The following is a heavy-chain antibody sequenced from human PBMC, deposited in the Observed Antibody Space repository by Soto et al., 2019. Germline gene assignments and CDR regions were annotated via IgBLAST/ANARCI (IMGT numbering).Heavy chain of an antibody. D-gene: IGHD6-19*01. Sequence: ASVKVSCKASGYTFSSYDISWVRQAPGQGLEWMGWISVYNGNTNYAQKFQGRVTMTTDTSTSTAYMELRSLGFDDTAVYYCARQSHHVGFDYWGRGTLVTVSS. CDR1: GYTFSSYD. CDR2: ISVYNGNT. J-gene: IGHJ4*02. V-gene: IGHV1-18*01. CDR3: ARQSHHVGFDY.